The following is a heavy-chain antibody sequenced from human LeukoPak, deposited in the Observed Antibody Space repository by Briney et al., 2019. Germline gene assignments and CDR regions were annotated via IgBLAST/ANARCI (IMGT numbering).Heavy chain of an antibody. CDR2: ISGSGGST. V-gene: IGHV3-23*01. Sequence: GGSLRLSCAASGFTFSTYAMSWVRQVPGKGLEWVSAISGSGGSTYYADSVKGRFTISRDNSKNTLYLQMNSLRAEDTAVYYCAKELLQMAVAGQCDYWGQGTLVTVSS. CDR3: AKELLQMAVAGQCDY. CDR1: GFTFSTYA. D-gene: IGHD6-19*01. J-gene: IGHJ4*02.